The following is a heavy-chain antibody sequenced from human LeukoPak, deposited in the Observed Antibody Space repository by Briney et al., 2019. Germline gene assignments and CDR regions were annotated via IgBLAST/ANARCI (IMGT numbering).Heavy chain of an antibody. CDR1: GFTFSSYS. CDR2: ITRSSSAR. CDR3: ARDVGLQLWLFDY. D-gene: IGHD5-18*01. Sequence: GGSLRLSCAASGFTFSSYSMNWVRQAPGKGLEWVSYITRSSSARYYADAVKGRFTISRDNAKNSLYLQMNSLRAEDTAVYYCARDVGLQLWLFDYWGQGTLVTASS. J-gene: IGHJ4*02. V-gene: IGHV3-48*01.